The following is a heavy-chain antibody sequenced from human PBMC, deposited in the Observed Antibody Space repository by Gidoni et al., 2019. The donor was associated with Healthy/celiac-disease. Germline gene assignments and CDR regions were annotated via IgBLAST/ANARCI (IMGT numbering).Heavy chain of an antibody. J-gene: IGHJ4*02. CDR3: AKDPGYRSPPEYYFDY. CDR1: GFTFSSYG. V-gene: IGHV3-30*18. CDR2: ISYDGSNK. Sequence: QVQLVESGGGVVQPGRSLRLSCAASGFTFSSYGMHWVRQAPGKGLEWVAVISYDGSNKYYADSVKGRFTISRDNSKNTLYLQMNSLRAEDTAVYYCAKDPGYRSPPEYYFDYWGQGTLVTVSS. D-gene: IGHD5-12*01.